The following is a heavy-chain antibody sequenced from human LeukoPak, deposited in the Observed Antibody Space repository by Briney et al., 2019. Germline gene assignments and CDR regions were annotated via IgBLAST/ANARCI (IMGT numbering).Heavy chain of an antibody. CDR2: ISGSGGST. CDR3: AKEGSRRTMIVVVITLGSQEPFDC. CDR1: GFTFSSYA. J-gene: IGHJ4*02. D-gene: IGHD3-22*01. Sequence: PGGSLRLSCAASGFTFSSYAMHWVRQAPGKGLEWVSAISGSGGSTYYADSVKGRFTISRDNSKNTLYLQMNSLRAEDTAVYYCAKEGSRRTMIVVVITLGSQEPFDCWGQGTLVTVSS. V-gene: IGHV3-23*01.